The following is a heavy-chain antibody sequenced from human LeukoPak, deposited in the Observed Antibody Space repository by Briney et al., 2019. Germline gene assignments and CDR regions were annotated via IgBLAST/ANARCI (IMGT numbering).Heavy chain of an antibody. CDR2: ISRGSSPI. V-gene: IGHV3-48*04. CDR3: VRNYGDFGRYYHMGV. J-gene: IGHJ6*03. CDR1: GFTFSTYS. Sequence: PGGSLRLSCAASGFTFSTYSMNWVRQAPGKGLEWVSYISRGSSPIHYADSVKGRFTISRDNAKSSLYLQMNSLRAEDTAVYYCVRNYGDFGRYYHMGVWGKGTTVTVSS. D-gene: IGHD4-17*01.